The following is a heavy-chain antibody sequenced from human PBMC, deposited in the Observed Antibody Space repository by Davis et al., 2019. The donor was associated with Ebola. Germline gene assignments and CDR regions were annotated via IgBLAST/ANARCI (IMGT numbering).Heavy chain of an antibody. CDR3: ARGGVAARPDYYYGMDV. V-gene: IGHV1-2*04. Sequence: ASVQVSCKASGYTFTGYFMHWVRQAPGQGLAWMGWINPNSGGTNYAQKFQGWVTMTRDTSISTAYMELSRLRSDDTAVYYCARGGVAARPDYYYGMDVWGQGTTVTVSS. CDR1: GYTFTGYF. CDR2: INPNSGGT. J-gene: IGHJ6*02. D-gene: IGHD6-6*01.